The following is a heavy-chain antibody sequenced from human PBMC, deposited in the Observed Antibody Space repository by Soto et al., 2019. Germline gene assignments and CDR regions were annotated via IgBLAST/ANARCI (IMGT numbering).Heavy chain of an antibody. CDR2: IYYSGST. J-gene: IGHJ6*03. CDR1: AGFLIPGGYH. D-gene: IGHD4-17*01. Sequence: SQALPDPSTVSAGFLIPGGYHLFCLLQQPRKGLEWIGYIYYSGSTYYNPSLKSRVTISVDTSKNQFSLKLSSVTAADTAVYYCARGALRLDAVREAGYMEVWDKGITVTVSS. CDR3: ARGALRLDAVREAGYMEV. V-gene: IGHV4-31*02.